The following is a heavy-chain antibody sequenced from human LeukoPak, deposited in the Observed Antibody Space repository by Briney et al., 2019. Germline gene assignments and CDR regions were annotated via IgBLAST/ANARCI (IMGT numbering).Heavy chain of an antibody. D-gene: IGHD6-6*01. CDR1: GGFISGYY. J-gene: IGHJ4*02. CDR2: ISETGST. CDR3: ARHRRKYTREYHFDS. V-gene: IGHV4-59*08. Sequence: PSETLALTCTVSGGFISGYYWGWMRQRPGRGLQWIGVISETGSTDYNPPLERRITMSVDNSRNQVSLRVRYATAADTAIYYCARHRRKYTREYHFDSWGQGILVSVSS.